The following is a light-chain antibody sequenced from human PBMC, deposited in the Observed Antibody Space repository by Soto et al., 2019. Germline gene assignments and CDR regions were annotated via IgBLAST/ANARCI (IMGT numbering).Light chain of an antibody. V-gene: IGKV3-20*01. CDR1: QGIXSSY. J-gene: IGKJ1*01. Sequence: IVLTQSPGTLSLSPGERATLSCRASQGIXSSYLAWYQQKPGQAPRLLXDGASSRATGSPDRLSGSGSGTDFTLTISRLEPEYFAVYYCQQYGSSTTTFGQGTKVDIK. CDR2: GAS. CDR3: QQYGSSTTT.